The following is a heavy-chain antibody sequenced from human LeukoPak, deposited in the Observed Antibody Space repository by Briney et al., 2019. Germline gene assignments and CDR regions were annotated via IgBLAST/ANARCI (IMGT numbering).Heavy chain of an antibody. V-gene: IGHV4-34*01. CDR3: ARLNYDFWSGYPSYYMDV. J-gene: IGHJ6*03. CDR2: INHSGST. Sequence: SETLSLTCAVYGGSFSGYYWSWIRQPPGKGLEWIGEINHSGSTNYNPSLKSRVTISVDTSKNQFSLKLSSVTAADTAVYYCARLNYDFWSGYPSYYMDVWGKGTTVTVSS. CDR1: GGSFSGYY. D-gene: IGHD3-3*01.